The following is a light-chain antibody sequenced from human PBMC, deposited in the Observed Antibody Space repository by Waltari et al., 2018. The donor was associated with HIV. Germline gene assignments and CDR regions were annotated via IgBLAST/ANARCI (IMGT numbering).Light chain of an antibody. CDR3: SSYTSSTTRV. CDR2: EVN. CDR1: SSDVGGYNY. Sequence: QSALTQPASVSGSPGQSITISCPGTSSDVGGYNYVSWYQQHPGKAPKLMIYEVNNRPSGVSNRFSGSKSGNTASLTISGLQGEDEADYYCSSYTSSTTRVFGSGTKVTVL. V-gene: IGLV2-14*01. J-gene: IGLJ1*01.